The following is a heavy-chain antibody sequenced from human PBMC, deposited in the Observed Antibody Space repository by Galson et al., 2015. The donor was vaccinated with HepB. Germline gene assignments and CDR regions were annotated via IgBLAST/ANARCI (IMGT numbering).Heavy chain of an antibody. D-gene: IGHD1-26*01. Sequence: SVKVSCKASGYTFTSYAMHWVRQAPGQRLEWMRWINAGNGNTKYSQKFQGRVTITRDTSASTAYMELSSLRSEDTAVYYCASWIVDGSYEGALCFWGQGTLVTVSS. CDR3: ASWIVDGSYEGALCF. V-gene: IGHV1-3*01. CDR2: INAGNGNT. J-gene: IGHJ4*02. CDR1: GYTFTSYA.